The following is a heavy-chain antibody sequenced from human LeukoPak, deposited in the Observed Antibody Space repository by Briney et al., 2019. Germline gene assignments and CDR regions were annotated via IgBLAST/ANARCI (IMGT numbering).Heavy chain of an antibody. Sequence: PGGSLRLSCAASGFTVSSNYMSWVRQAPGKGLEWVSVIYSGGSTYYADSVKGRFTISRENSKNTLYLQMNSLRAEDTAVYYCASTNAADSSGYYPYYYGMDVWGQGTTVTVSS. D-gene: IGHD3-22*01. CDR2: IYSGGST. V-gene: IGHV3-66*01. CDR1: GFTVSSNY. J-gene: IGHJ6*02. CDR3: ASTNAADSSGYYPYYYGMDV.